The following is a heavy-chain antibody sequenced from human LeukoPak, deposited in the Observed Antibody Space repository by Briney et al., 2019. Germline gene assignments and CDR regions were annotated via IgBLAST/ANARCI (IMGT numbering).Heavy chain of an antibody. CDR3: AKDPTAVLASFDL. J-gene: IGHJ3*01. Sequence: PGGSLRLSCVGSGFTFSTYAMSWVRQPARKGPQWVAGMSGNGGVKYYADFVKGRFAISRDNSKNTLFLQMNTLRAEDTAIYYCAKDPTAVLASFDLWGQGTLVTVSS. D-gene: IGHD2-8*02. V-gene: IGHV3-23*01. CDR1: GFTFSTYA. CDR2: MSGNGGVK.